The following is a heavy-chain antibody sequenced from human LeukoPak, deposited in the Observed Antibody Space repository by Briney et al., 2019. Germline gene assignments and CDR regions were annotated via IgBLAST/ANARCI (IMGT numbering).Heavy chain of an antibody. CDR1: GGSVSSGSYY. V-gene: IGHV4-61*01. J-gene: IGHJ2*01. D-gene: IGHD3-22*01. CDR3: ASLADYYDSGGLFDL. CDR2: IYYGGST. Sequence: SETLSLTCTVSGGSVSSGSYYWSWIRQPPGKGLEWIGYIYYGGSTNYNPSLKSRVTISVDTSKNQFSLKLSSVTAADTAVYYCASLADYYDSGGLFDLWGRGTLVTVSS.